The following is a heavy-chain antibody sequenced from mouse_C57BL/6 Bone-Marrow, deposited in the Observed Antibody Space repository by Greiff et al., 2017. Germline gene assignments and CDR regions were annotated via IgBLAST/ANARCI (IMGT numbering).Heavy chain of an antibody. J-gene: IGHJ1*03. V-gene: IGHV7-3*01. CDR2: IRNKANGYTT. CDR1: GFTFTDYY. D-gene: IGHD6-1*01. Sequence: EVQLVESGGGLVQPGGSLSLSCAASGFTFTDYYMSWVRQPPGKALEWLGFIRNKANGYTTEYSASVKGRLTISRDTSQSILYLQMNDLRAEDRATYYCARYTCHANLTWYFDVWGTGTTLTVSS. CDR3: ARYTCHANLTWYFDV.